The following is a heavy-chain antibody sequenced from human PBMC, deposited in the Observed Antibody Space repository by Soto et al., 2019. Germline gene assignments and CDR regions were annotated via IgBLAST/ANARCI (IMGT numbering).Heavy chain of an antibody. V-gene: IGHV1-18*01. CDR3: ARGGYYDSSGSRNYHYYGMDV. CDR1: GYTFSSYG. CDR2: ISPYNDDT. J-gene: IGHJ6*02. D-gene: IGHD3-22*01. Sequence: ASVKVSCKASGYTFSSYGISWVRQAPGQGLEWLGWISPYNDDTNYAQKIQGRVTMTTDTSTRTAYMDLRSLRSDDTAVYFCARGGYYDSSGSRNYHYYGMDVWGQGTTVTVSS.